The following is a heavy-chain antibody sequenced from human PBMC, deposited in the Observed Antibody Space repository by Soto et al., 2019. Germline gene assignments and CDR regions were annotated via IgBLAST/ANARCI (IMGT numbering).Heavy chain of an antibody. V-gene: IGHV3-21*01. CDR2: ISSSSSYI. Sequence: GGSLRLSCAASGFTFSRYSMNWVRQAPGKGLEWVSSISSSSSYIYYADSVKGRFTISRDNAKNSLYLQMNSLRAEDTAVSYCARGSLSTTVVTPPADYWGQGT. CDR3: ARGSLSTTVVTPPADY. D-gene: IGHD4-17*01. CDR1: GFTFSRYS. J-gene: IGHJ4*02.